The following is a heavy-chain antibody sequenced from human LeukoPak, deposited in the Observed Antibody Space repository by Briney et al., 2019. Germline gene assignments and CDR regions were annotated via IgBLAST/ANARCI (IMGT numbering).Heavy chain of an antibody. D-gene: IGHD4-23*01. CDR1: GLTFNNYE. CDR3: ARSPSPEYGGNDY. J-gene: IGHJ4*02. Sequence: GGSLRLSCAASGLTFNNYEMNWVRQAPGKGLEWVSTISRSGSATYYADSVKGRFTISRDNAKNSLSLQMNSLRAEDTAVYYCARSPSPEYGGNDYWGQGILVTVSS. CDR2: ISRSGSAT. V-gene: IGHV3-48*03.